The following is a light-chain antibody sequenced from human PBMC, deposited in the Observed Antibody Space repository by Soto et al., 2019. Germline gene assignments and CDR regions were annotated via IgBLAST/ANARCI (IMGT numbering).Light chain of an antibody. CDR2: QVS. CDR1: RGRVYRDGNIY. Sequence: DVVMTQSPLSLPVTLGQPASISCWSSRGRVYRDGNIYLNWFQQRPGQSPRRLIYQVSNRDSGVPDRFSGSGSGTDFTLKISRVEAEDVGVYYCMQGTHWPITFGQGTRLEIK. J-gene: IGKJ5*01. CDR3: MQGTHWPIT. V-gene: IGKV2-30*01.